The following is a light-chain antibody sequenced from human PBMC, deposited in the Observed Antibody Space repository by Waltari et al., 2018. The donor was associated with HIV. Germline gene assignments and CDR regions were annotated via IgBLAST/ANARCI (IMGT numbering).Light chain of an antibody. Sequence: QAALTQPSPVSGSPGPSVTISCTGTSSDVRGYYFVSWYQQHPGKAPQLMIYDISSPPGGVPDYFSASTSSTTASLTICGLQAEDEADYCCCSYAGSYTFGVFGGGTKLTVL. CDR3: CSYAGSYTFGV. CDR1: SSDVRGYYF. J-gene: IGLJ3*02. CDR2: DIS. V-gene: IGLV2-11*01.